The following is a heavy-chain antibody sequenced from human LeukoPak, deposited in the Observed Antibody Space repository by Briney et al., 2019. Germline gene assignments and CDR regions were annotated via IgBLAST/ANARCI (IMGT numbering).Heavy chain of an antibody. CDR3: AKDLSDYFLYYFDY. D-gene: IGHD2/OR15-2a*01. J-gene: IGHJ4*02. V-gene: IGHV3-30*04. CDR1: GFTFSSYA. Sequence: PGGSLRLSCAASGFTFSSYAMHWVRQAPGKGLEWVAVISYDGSNKYYADSVKGRFTISRDNSKNTLYLQMNSLRAEDTAVYYCAKDLSDYFLYYFDYWGQGTLVTVSS. CDR2: ISYDGSNK.